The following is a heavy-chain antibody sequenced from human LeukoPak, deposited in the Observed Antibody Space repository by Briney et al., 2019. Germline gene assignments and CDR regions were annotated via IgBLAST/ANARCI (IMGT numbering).Heavy chain of an antibody. J-gene: IGHJ4*02. V-gene: IGHV3-7*01. CDR3: ARESGYSYGTGY. CDR1: GFTFSTHW. CDR2: IKEEGSEK. Sequence: PGGSLRLSCAAFGFTFSTHWMSWVRQAPGKGLEWVASIKEEGSEKSYVDSVKGRFTISRDCAKNSVNLQMNSLRAEDTAVYYCARESGYSYGTGYWGQGTLVTVSS. D-gene: IGHD5-18*01.